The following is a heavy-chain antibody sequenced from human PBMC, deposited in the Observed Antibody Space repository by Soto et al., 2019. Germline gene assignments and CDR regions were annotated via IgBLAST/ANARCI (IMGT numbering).Heavy chain of an antibody. CDR2: IVPIFGTT. J-gene: IGHJ6*02. CDR1: GGTFSNYA. V-gene: IGHV1-69*12. Sequence: QVQLVQSGAEVKKPGSSVKVSCKVSGGTFSNYAIDWVRLAPGHGLEWMGGIVPIFGTTYYTQKFQGRATMIADDSTTTAYLVMSSLRSEDTAIYYCARVEAVAGLYNYHGLDIWGQGTAVTVSS. D-gene: IGHD6-19*01. CDR3: ARVEAVAGLYNYHGLDI.